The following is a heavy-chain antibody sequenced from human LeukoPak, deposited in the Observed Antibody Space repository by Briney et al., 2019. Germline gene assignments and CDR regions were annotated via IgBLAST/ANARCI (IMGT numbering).Heavy chain of an antibody. CDR3: TRGFAATVTRLDY. D-gene: IGHD4-17*01. CDR1: GFTFGDYA. J-gene: IGHJ4*02. CDR2: IRSKAYGGTT. Sequence: PGRSLRLSCTASGFTFGDYAMSWFRQAPGKGLEWVGFIRSKAYGGTTEYAASVKGRFTISRDDSKSIAYQQMNSLKTEDTAVYYCTRGFAATVTRLDYWGQGTLVTVSS. V-gene: IGHV3-49*03.